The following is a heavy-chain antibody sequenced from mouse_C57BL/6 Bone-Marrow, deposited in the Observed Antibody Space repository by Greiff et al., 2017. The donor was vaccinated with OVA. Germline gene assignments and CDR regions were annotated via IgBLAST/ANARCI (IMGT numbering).Heavy chain of an antibody. J-gene: IGHJ4*01. CDR3: ARSGLYYDYAMDY. CDR1: GYAFSSSW. Sequence: QVHVKQSGPELVKPGASVKISCKASGYAFSSSWMNWVKQRPGKGLEWIGRIYPGDGDTNYNGKFKGKATLTADKSSSTAYMQLSSLTSEDSAVYFCARSGLYYDYAMDYWGQGTSVTVSS. D-gene: IGHD2-1*01. CDR2: IYPGDGDT. V-gene: IGHV1-82*01.